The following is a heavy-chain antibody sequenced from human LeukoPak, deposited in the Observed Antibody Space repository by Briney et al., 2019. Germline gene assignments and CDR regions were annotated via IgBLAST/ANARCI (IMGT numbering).Heavy chain of an antibody. Sequence: SETLSLTCAVSGGSFRGYYWSWIRQPPGKGLEWIGEINHSGSTYYNPSLKSRVTISVDSSKNQFSLKLTSVTAADTAVYYCATLGEYYDSSGYYYNWGQGTLVTVSS. D-gene: IGHD3-22*01. CDR1: GGSFRGYY. V-gene: IGHV4-34*01. CDR2: INHSGST. J-gene: IGHJ4*02. CDR3: ATLGEYYDSSGYYYN.